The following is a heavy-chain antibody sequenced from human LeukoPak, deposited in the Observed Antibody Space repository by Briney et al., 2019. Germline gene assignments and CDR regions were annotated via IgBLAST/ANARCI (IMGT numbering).Heavy chain of an antibody. D-gene: IGHD5-18*01. Sequence: SETLSLTCTVSGGSISSYYWSWIRQPPGKGLEGIGYIYYSGSTNYNPSLKSRVTISVDTSKNQFSLKLSSVTAADTAVYYCARGSIQLWAQYYYYMDVWGKGTTVTVSS. CDR3: ARGSIQLWAQYYYYMDV. CDR2: IYYSGST. V-gene: IGHV4-59*01. J-gene: IGHJ6*03. CDR1: GGSISSYY.